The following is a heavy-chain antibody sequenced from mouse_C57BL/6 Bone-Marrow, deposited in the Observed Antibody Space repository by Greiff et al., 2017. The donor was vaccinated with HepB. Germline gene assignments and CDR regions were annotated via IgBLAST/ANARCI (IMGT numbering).Heavy chain of an antibody. CDR2: IYPGNSDT. Sequence: DVQLQESGTVLARPGASVKMSCKTSGYTFTSYWLRWVKQRPGQGLEWIGAIYPGNSDTSYNQKFKGKAKLTAVTSASTAYMELSSLTNEDSAVYYCTRGGNSNGYAMDYWGQGTSVTVSS. CDR1: GYTFTSYW. CDR3: TRGGNSNGYAMDY. J-gene: IGHJ4*01. V-gene: IGHV1-5*01. D-gene: IGHD2-5*01.